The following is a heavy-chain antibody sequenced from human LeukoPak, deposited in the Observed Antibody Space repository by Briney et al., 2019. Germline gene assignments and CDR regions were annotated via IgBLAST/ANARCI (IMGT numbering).Heavy chain of an antibody. CDR3: ANIYYGSGSYRSGFDY. D-gene: IGHD3-10*01. Sequence: GGSLTLSRAASGFTFSSYAMSWVRQAPGKGLEWVSAISGSGGSTYYADSVKGRFTISRDNSKNTLYLQMNSLRAEDTAVYYCANIYYGSGSYRSGFDYWGQGTLVTVSS. J-gene: IGHJ4*02. CDR1: GFTFSSYA. CDR2: ISGSGGST. V-gene: IGHV3-23*01.